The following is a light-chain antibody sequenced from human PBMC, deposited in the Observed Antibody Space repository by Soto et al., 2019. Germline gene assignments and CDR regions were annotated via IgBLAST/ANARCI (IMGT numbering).Light chain of an antibody. V-gene: IGLV1-44*01. CDR3: AAWDDRLDVYV. J-gene: IGLJ1*01. CDR2: STS. CDR1: SSNIGSNT. Sequence: QSVLTQPPSASGTPGQIVAISCSGSSSNIGSNTVTWYQQLPGTAPKLLIYSTSQRSSGVPGRFSGSRSGASASLSISGLQSEDEADYYCAAWDDRLDVYVFGTVTKSPS.